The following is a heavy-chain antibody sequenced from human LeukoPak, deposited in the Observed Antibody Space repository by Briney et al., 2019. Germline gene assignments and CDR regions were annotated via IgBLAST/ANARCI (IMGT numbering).Heavy chain of an antibody. CDR2: ISYDGSNK. CDR1: GFTFSSYA. V-gene: IGHV3-30*03. Sequence: GGSLRLSCAASGFTFSSYAMSWVRQAPGKGLEWVAVISYDGSNKYYADSVKGRFTISRDNSKNTLYLQMNSLRAEDTAVYYCARSTSMTYVGDAFDIWGQGTMVSVSS. D-gene: IGHD3-16*01. CDR3: ARSTSMTYVGDAFDI. J-gene: IGHJ3*02.